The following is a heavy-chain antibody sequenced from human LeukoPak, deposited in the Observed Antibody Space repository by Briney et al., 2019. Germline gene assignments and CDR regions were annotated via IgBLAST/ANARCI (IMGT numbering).Heavy chain of an antibody. Sequence: ASVKVSCKASGYTFTSYDINWVRQATGQGLEWVGWMNPNSGNTGYAQKFQGRVTMTRNTSISTAYMELSSLRSEDTAVYYCARIAVAGTDSGDYWGQGTLVTVSS. CDR2: MNPNSGNT. J-gene: IGHJ4*02. CDR1: GYTFTSYD. CDR3: ARIAVAGTDSGDY. D-gene: IGHD6-19*01. V-gene: IGHV1-8*01.